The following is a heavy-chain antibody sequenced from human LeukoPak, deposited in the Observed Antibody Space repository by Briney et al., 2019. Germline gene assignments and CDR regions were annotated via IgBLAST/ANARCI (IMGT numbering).Heavy chain of an antibody. CDR2: ISSSSSYI. V-gene: IGHV3-21*01. D-gene: IGHD3-22*01. CDR3: ARDRRAGYDSSGYYEIDAFDI. J-gene: IGHJ3*02. CDR1: GFTFSSYS. Sequence: KSGGSLRLSRAASGFTFSSYSMNWVRQAPGKGLEWVSSISSSSSYIYYADSVKGRFTISRDNAKNSLYLQMNSLRAEDTAVYYCARDRRAGYDSSGYYEIDAFDIWGQGTMVTVSS.